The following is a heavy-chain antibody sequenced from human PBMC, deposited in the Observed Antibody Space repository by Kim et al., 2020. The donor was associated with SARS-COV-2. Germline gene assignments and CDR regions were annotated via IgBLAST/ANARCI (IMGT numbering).Heavy chain of an antibody. D-gene: IGHD1-26*01. V-gene: IGHV3-30*03. CDR2: ISYEGSTK. CDR3: ARNLVGDTDLDR. J-gene: IGHJ5*02. Sequence: GGSLRLSCAASGFNFSSYVMHWVRQAPGKGLEWVALISYEGSTKKYTDSVKGRFTVSRDNSKNTLFLQMNSLRPEDTAVYYCARNLVGDTDLDRWGQGTLVTVSS. CDR1: GFNFSSYV.